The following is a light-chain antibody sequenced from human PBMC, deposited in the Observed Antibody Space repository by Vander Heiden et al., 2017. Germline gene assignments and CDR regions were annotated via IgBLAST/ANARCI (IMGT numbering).Light chain of an antibody. CDR2: KTS. V-gene: IGKV1-5*03. CDR1: QSFSAW. J-gene: IGKJ2*01. CDR3: QHYNS. Sequence: DIQMTQSPSTLSASVGDRVTISCRVSQSFSAWVAWYQQKSGKAPKLLIYKTSTLETGVPSRFSGTGSGPEFHLTISSLQPDDFATYYCQHYNSFGQGTKLQI.